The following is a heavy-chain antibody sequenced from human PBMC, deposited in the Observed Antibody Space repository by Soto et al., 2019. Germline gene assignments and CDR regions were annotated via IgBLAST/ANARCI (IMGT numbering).Heavy chain of an antibody. CDR3: VKDRTMAAPNDSLDY. CDR2: IGVDGVTT. CDR1: GFTFSNFG. J-gene: IGHJ4*02. D-gene: IGHD6-19*01. V-gene: IGHV3-23*01. Sequence: EVQLLESGGDLVQPGGSLRLSCVASGFTFSNFGMSWVRQAPGQGLQWVSIIGVDGVTTYYADSVRGRFTISRDNTKNTLYLKMNSLRADDTAIYYCVKDRTMAAPNDSLDYWGQGTLVTVSS.